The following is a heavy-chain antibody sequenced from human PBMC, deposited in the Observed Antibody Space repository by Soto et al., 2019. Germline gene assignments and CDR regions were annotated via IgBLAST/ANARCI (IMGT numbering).Heavy chain of an antibody. D-gene: IGHD1-26*01. Sequence: SETLSLTCAVYGGSFSGYYWSWIRPPPGKGLEWIGYISYSGCTNYNPSLKSLVTISVDTSKNQFSLKLFSVTAADTAVYYCARVLSGSSLFDYWGQGTLVTVSS. CDR2: ISYSGCT. V-gene: IGHV4-34*11. CDR1: GGSFSGYY. J-gene: IGHJ4*02. CDR3: ARVLSGSSLFDY.